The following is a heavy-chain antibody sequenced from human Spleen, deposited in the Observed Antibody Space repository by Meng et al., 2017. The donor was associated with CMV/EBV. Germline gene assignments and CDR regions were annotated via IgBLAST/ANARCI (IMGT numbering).Heavy chain of an antibody. D-gene: IGHD3-3*01. V-gene: IGHV4-4*07. CDR1: GGSISSYY. CDR3: ARDSRDFWSGYSEA. J-gene: IGHJ5*02. CDR2: IYTSGST. Sequence: GRLQESGPGLVKPSETLSLTCTVSGGSISSYYWSWIRQPAGKGLEWIGRIYTSGSTNYNPSLKSRVTMSVDTSKNQFSLKLSSVTAADTAVYYCARDSRDFWSGYSEAWGQGTLVTVSS.